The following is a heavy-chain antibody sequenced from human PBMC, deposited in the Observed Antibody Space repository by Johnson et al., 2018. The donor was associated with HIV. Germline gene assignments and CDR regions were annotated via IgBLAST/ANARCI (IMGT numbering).Heavy chain of an antibody. CDR2: IRWDRDSI. Sequence: LVESGGDLVQSGRSLRLSCAASGFSFDNYAFHWVRQAPGKGLEWVSGIRWDRDSIGYADSVKGRFSISRDNAKNSLFLQMDSLRTEATAFYFCAKGKGIAAPGKIGDAFDVWGQGAKVTVSS. CDR3: AKGKGIAAPGKIGDAFDV. J-gene: IGHJ3*01. CDR1: GFSFDNYA. V-gene: IGHV3-9*01. D-gene: IGHD6-13*01.